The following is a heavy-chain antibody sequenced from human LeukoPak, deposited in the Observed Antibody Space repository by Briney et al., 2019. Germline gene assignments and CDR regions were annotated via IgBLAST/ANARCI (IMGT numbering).Heavy chain of an antibody. CDR2: ISSSSSYI. V-gene: IGHV3-21*01. CDR1: GFTFSSYS. Sequence: GGSLRLSCAASGFTFSSYSMNWVRQAPGKGLEWVSSISSSSSYIYYADSVKGRFTISRDNAKNSLYLQMNSLRAEDTALYYCARELPREVTLDYWGQGTLVTVSS. D-gene: IGHD2-21*02. J-gene: IGHJ4*01. CDR3: ARELPREVTLDY.